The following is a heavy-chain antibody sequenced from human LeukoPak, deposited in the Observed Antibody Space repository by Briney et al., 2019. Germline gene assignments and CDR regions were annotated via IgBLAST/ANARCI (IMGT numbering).Heavy chain of an antibody. D-gene: IGHD2-8*01. CDR2: IYTSGST. J-gene: IGHJ2*01. CDR1: GGSISSGSYY. Sequence: SETLSLTCIVSGGSISSGSYYWSWIRQPAGKGLEWIGRIYTSGSTNYNPSLKSRVTISVDTSKNQFSLKLSSVTAADTAVYYCARDPCTNGVCYRNWCFDLWGRGTLVTVSS. V-gene: IGHV4-61*02. CDR3: ARDPCTNGVCYRNWCFDL.